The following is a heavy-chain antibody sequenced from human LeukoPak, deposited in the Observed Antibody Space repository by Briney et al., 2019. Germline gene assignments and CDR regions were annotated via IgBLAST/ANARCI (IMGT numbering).Heavy chain of an antibody. Sequence: PGGSLRLSCAASGFTSSNYAIHWVRQAPGKGLEYVSGNGDRTYYANSVKGRFTISRDNSKNTLYLQMGSLRAGDMAVYYCAKGHYSGSYFFRYVFDPWGQGTLVTVSS. CDR2: NGDRT. D-gene: IGHD1-26*01. CDR3: AKGHYSGSYFFRYVFDP. J-gene: IGHJ5*02. V-gene: IGHV3-64*01. CDR1: GFTSSNYA.